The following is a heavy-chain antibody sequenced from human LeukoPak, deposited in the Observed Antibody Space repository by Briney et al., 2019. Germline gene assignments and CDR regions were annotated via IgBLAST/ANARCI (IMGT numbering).Heavy chain of an antibody. V-gene: IGHV4-39*07. D-gene: IGHD3-9*01. CDR2: FYYSGRT. CDR3: ASAYYDTLGGHFDY. Sequence: SETLSLTCTVSYGSISDISYYWGWIRQPPGKGLEWIGSFYYSGRTYYNSSLKSRVTISVDTSKNQFSLKVTSVTAADTAVYYCASAYYDTLGGHFDYWGQGTLVTVSS. CDR1: YGSISDISYY. J-gene: IGHJ4*02.